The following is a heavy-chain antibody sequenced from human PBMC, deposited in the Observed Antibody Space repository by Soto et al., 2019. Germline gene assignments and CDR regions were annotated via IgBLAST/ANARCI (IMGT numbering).Heavy chain of an antibody. J-gene: IGHJ4*02. D-gene: IGHD1-26*01. CDR1: GFTFSSYS. CDR2: ISSSSSTI. CDR3: ARDGSGSYGGDY. V-gene: IGHV3-48*01. Sequence: EVQLVESGGGLVQPGGSLRLSCAASGFTFSSYSMNWVRQALGKGLEWVSYISSSSSTIYYADSVKGRFTISRDNARNSLYLQMNSLRSEDTSVYYCARDGSGSYGGDYWGQGTLVTVSS.